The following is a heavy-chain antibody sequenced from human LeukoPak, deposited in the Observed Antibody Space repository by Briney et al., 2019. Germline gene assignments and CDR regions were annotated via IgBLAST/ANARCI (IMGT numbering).Heavy chain of an antibody. Sequence: ASVKVSCKASGYTFTGYYMHWVRQAPGQGLEWMGIINPSGGSTSYAQKFQGRVTMTRDTSTSTVYMELSSLRSEDTAVYYCARDLFVVVPAAIVVTFSLDYWGQGTLVTVSS. CDR2: INPSGGST. V-gene: IGHV1-46*01. D-gene: IGHD2-2*01. CDR1: GYTFTGYY. CDR3: ARDLFVVVPAAIVVTFSLDY. J-gene: IGHJ4*02.